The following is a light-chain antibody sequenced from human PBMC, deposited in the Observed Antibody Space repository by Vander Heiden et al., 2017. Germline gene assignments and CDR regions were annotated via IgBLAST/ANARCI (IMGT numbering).Light chain of an antibody. CDR2: DVS. V-gene: IGLV2-14*01. CDR1: SSDVGDYNY. J-gene: IGLJ2*01. Sequence: QSALTQPASVSGSPGQSITISCTGTSSDVGDYNYVSWYQQHPGKAPKLMIYDVSNRPSVVSNRFSGSKSGNTASLTISGLQAEDEADYYCSSYTSSSTLGVFGGGTKLTVL. CDR3: SSYTSSSTLGV.